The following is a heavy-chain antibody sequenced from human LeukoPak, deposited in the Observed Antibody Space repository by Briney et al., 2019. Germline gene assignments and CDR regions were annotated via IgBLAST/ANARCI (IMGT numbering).Heavy chain of an antibody. CDR3: ARRRIWSSYYFDY. D-gene: IGHD2-15*01. V-gene: IGHV4-59*12. CDR1: GGSISSYC. J-gene: IGHJ4*02. CDR2: IYYSGST. Sequence: SETLSLTCTVSGGSISSYCWSWIRQPPGKGLEWIGYIYYSGSTNYNPSLKSRVTISVDTSKNQFSLKLSSVTAADTAVYYCARRRIWSSYYFDYWGQGTLVTVSS.